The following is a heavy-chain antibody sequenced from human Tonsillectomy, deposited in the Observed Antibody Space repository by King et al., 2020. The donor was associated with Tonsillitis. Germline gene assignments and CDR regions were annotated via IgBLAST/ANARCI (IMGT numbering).Heavy chain of an antibody. V-gene: IGHV4-39*07. J-gene: IGHJ6*02. CDR3: ASYGDFWGGYNGNYGMDV. CDR1: GGSISSSTNYY. CDR2: IHNSGST. Sequence: QLQESGPRLVKPSETLSLTCIVSGGSISSSTNYYWGWIRHPPGKGLEWMGSIHNSGSTYYTPSLKSRLTISVDTAQNHFSLRLRSVTAADTAVYYFASYGDFWGGYNGNYGMDVWGQGTTVTVSS. D-gene: IGHD3-3*01.